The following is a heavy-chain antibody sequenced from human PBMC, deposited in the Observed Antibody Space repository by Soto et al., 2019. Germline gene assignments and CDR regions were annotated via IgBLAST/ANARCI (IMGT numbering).Heavy chain of an antibody. CDR2: INHSGST. V-gene: IGHV4-34*01. CDR1: GGSFSGYY. CDR3: ARTITYYYDSSGYRFDY. J-gene: IGHJ4*02. D-gene: IGHD3-22*01. Sequence: SETLSLTCVVYGGSFSGYYWSWIRQAPGEGLEWIGEINHSGSTNYNPSLKSRVTISVDTSKNQFSLKLSSVTAADTAVYYCARTITYYYDSSGYRFDYWGQGTLVTVSS.